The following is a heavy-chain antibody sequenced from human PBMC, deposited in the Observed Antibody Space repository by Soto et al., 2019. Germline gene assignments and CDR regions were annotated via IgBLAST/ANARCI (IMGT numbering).Heavy chain of an antibody. CDR2: ISGSGGST. J-gene: IGHJ4*02. D-gene: IGHD6-19*01. V-gene: IGHV3-23*01. CDR3: AKLQWLVPVY. Sequence: PGGSLRLSCSASGFTFSRYAQSWVRQAPGKGLEWVSAISGSGGSTYYADSVKGRFTISRDNSKNTLYLQMNSLRAEDTAVYYCAKLQWLVPVYWGQGTLVTVSS. CDR1: GFTFSRYA.